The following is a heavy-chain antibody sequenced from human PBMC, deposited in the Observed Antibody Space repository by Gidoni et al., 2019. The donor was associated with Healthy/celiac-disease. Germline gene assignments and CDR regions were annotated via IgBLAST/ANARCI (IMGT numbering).Heavy chain of an antibody. CDR3: ARVPSGDY. J-gene: IGHJ4*02. CDR2: ISSSSRTI. V-gene: IGHV3-48*02. CDR1: GFTFSSYS. Sequence: EVQLVETGGGWVQPGGSLRLSCAASGFTFSSYSMNGVRQAPGKGLALVSYISSSSRTIYYADSVTGRFTISSDNAKNSLYLQMNSLRDADTAVYYCARVPSGDYWGQGTLVTVSS.